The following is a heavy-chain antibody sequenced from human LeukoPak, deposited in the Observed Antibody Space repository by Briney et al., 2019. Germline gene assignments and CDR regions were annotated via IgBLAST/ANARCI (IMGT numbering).Heavy chain of an antibody. Sequence: SETLSLTCTVSVGSVSSGRYYWSWIRQPPGKGPGWIGYIYYIGSTNYNPSLKSRVTISVDTSKNQFSLKLSSVTAADTAVYYCARDKDAFEIWGQGTMVTVSS. V-gene: IGHV4-61*01. CDR1: VGSVSSGRYY. CDR2: IYYIGST. CDR3: ARDKDAFEI. J-gene: IGHJ3*02.